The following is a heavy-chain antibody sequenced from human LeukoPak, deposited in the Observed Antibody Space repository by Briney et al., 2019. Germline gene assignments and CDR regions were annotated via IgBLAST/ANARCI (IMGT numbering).Heavy chain of an antibody. CDR3: ARSRVTAPNLDY. CDR2: IYYSGIT. CDR1: GGSISSYY. Sequence: SETLSLTCTVSGGSISSYYWSWIRQPPGKGLEWIGYIYYSGITNYNPSLKSRVTISVDTSKNQFSLKLSSVTAADTAVYYCARSRVTAPNLDYWGQGTLVTVSS. J-gene: IGHJ4*02. D-gene: IGHD2-21*02. V-gene: IGHV4-59*01.